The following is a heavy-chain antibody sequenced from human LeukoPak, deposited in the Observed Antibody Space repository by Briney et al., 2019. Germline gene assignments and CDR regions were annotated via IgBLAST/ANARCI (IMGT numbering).Heavy chain of an antibody. CDR2: INHSGST. D-gene: IGHD3-22*01. CDR1: GYSISSGYY. CDR3: ARGWGMIVRYYFDY. V-gene: IGHV4-38-2*02. J-gene: IGHJ4*02. Sequence: SETLSLTCTVSGYSISSGYYWGWIRQPPGKGLEWIGEINHSGSTNYNPSLKSRVTISVDTSKNQFSLKLSSVTAADTAVYYCARGWGMIVRYYFDYWGQGTLVTVSS.